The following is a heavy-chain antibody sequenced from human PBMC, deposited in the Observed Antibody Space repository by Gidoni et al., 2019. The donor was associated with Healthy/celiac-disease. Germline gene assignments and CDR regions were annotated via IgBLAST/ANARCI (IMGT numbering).Heavy chain of an antibody. CDR1: GFTFSSYA. CDR3: AKPLALYSSGCLFDY. V-gene: IGHV3-23*01. Sequence: EVQLLESGGGLVQPGGSLRLSCAASGFTFSSYAMSWVRQAPGKGLEWVSAISGSGGSTYYADSVKGRFTISRDNSKNTLYLQMTSLRAEDTAVYYCAKPLALYSSGCLFDYWGQGTLVTVSS. CDR2: ISGSGGST. J-gene: IGHJ4*02. D-gene: IGHD6-19*01.